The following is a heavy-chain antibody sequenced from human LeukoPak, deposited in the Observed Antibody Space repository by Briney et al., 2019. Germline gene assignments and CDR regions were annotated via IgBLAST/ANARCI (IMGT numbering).Heavy chain of an antibody. CDR2: TSGSGGST. J-gene: IGHJ4*02. CDR3: ARDGKAVAADFDY. V-gene: IGHV3-23*01. Sequence: PGGTLRLSCAASGFTFNNYGMSWVRQAPGQGLEWVSATSGSGGSTYYADSVQGRFTISRDTSKNTLYLQMNSLRPEDTAVYYCARDGKAVAADFDYWGQGTLVTVSS. D-gene: IGHD6-19*01. CDR1: GFTFNNYG.